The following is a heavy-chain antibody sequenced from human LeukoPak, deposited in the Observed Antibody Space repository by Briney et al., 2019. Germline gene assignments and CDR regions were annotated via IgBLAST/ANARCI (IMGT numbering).Heavy chain of an antibody. Sequence: SQTLSLTCTVSGGSISSGGYYWSWIRQPPGKGLEWIGYIYHSGSTYYNPSLKSRVTISVDRSKNQFSLKLSSVTAADTAVYYCGREGRICSGGSCYSVSWFDPWGQGTLVTVSS. J-gene: IGHJ5*02. CDR2: IYHSGST. D-gene: IGHD2-15*01. CDR3: GREGRICSGGSCYSVSWFDP. V-gene: IGHV4-30-2*01. CDR1: GGSISSGGYY.